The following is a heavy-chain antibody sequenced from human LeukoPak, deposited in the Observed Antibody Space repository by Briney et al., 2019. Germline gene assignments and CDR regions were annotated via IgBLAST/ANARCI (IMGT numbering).Heavy chain of an antibody. D-gene: IGHD2/OR15-2a*01. CDR3: ARDLKGIGVNY. CDR2: ISYDGSNK. V-gene: IGHV3-30*03. J-gene: IGHJ4*02. Sequence: PGGSLRLSCAASGFTFSSYSMNWVRQAPGKGLEWVAVISYDGSNKYYADSVKGRFTISRDNSKNTLYLQMNSLRAEDTAVYYCARDLKGIGVNYWGQGTLVTVSS. CDR1: GFTFSSYS.